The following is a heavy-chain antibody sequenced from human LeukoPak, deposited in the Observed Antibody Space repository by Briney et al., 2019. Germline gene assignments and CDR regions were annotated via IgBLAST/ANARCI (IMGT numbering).Heavy chain of an antibody. D-gene: IGHD3-10*01. Sequence: SETLSLTCTVSGGSISSYYWSWIRQPAGKGLEWIGRTYTSGSTNYNPSLKSRVTMSVDTSKNQFSLKLSSVTAADTAVYYCARAGKSGTMVLFDYWGQGTLVTVSS. CDR3: ARAGKSGTMVLFDY. CDR2: TYTSGST. J-gene: IGHJ4*02. CDR1: GGSISSYY. V-gene: IGHV4-4*07.